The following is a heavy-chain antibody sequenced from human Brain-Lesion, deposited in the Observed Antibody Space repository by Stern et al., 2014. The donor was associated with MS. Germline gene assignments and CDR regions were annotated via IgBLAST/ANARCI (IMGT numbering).Heavy chain of an antibody. Sequence: QVQLQESGPGLVKPSQTLSLSCTVSGGSISSGGYYWSWIRQPAGKGLEWIGRIFNRGRTRSNPSPKRRGTLSKDTSKNQFSLRLNSMTAADTAVYYCARGRVVPGFQYYATDVWGQGTTVIVSS. CDR3: ARGRVVPGFQYYATDV. CDR1: GGSISSGGYY. V-gene: IGHV4-61*02. J-gene: IGHJ6*02. CDR2: IFNRGRT. D-gene: IGHD2-2*01.